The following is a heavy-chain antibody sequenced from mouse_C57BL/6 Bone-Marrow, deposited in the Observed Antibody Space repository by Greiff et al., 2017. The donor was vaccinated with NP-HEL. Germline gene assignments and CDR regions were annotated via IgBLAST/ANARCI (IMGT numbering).Heavy chain of an antibody. CDR3: AYGSSYTWFAY. CDR2: IYPSDSET. CDR1: GYTFTSYW. J-gene: IGHJ3*01. D-gene: IGHD1-1*01. Sequence: QVHVKQPGAELVRPGSSVKLSCKASGYTFTSYWMDWVKQRPGQGLEWIGNIYPSDSETHYNQKFKDKATLTVDKSSSTAYMQLSSLTSEDSAVYYCAYGSSYTWFAYWGQGTLVTVSA. V-gene: IGHV1-61*01.